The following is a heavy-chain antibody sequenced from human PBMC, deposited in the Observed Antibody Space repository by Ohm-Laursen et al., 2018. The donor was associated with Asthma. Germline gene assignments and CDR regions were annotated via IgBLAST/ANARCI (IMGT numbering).Heavy chain of an antibody. Sequence: LSLTCAASGFTFSSYAMHWVRQAPGKGLEWVAVISYDGSNKYYADSVKGRFTISRDNSKNTLYLQMNSLRAEDTAVYYCAREQYYYDSSGYYLGYWGQGTLVTVSS. V-gene: IGHV3-30-3*01. CDR2: ISYDGSNK. CDR1: GFTFSSYA. D-gene: IGHD3-22*01. CDR3: AREQYYYDSSGYYLGY. J-gene: IGHJ4*02.